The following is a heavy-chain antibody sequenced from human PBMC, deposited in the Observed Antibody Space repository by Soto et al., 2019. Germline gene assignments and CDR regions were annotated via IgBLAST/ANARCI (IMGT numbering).Heavy chain of an antibody. CDR2: TYYRSKWYT. CDR1: GDSVSSNSAA. Sequence: SQTLSLTCAISGDSVSSNSAAWNWIRQSPSRGLEWLGRTYYRSKWYTDYAVSVKSRITINPDTSKNQFSLQLNSVTPEDTAVYYCAREYDFWSGYSYYSYGMDVWGQGTTVTVSS. V-gene: IGHV6-1*01. D-gene: IGHD3-3*01. CDR3: AREYDFWSGYSYYSYGMDV. J-gene: IGHJ6*02.